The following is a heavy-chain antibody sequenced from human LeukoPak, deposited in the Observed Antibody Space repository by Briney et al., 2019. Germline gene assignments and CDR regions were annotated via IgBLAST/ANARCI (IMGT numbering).Heavy chain of an antibody. CDR2: ISGSGDNT. Sequence: GGSRSSSFAAPGFTFSGLAMSWVRRPRGKGLGWVSGISGSGDNTLYADSVKGRFTISRDNSKNTLYLEMNSLRAEDTAIYYCAKMKGHPLPKYYMDVWGQGTTVTVSS. J-gene: IGHJ6*01. D-gene: IGHD1-26*01. CDR3: AKMKGHPLPKYYMDV. V-gene: IGHV3-23*01. CDR1: GFTFSGLA.